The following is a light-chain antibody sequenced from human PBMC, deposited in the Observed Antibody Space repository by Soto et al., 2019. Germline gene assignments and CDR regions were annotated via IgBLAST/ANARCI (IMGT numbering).Light chain of an antibody. CDR3: QLYGTSPKT. CDR1: QIISSY. V-gene: IGKV1-39*02. CDR2: AAS. Sequence: DIQMTQSPPSLSASLGDRVTITCRASQIISSYLNWYQQKPGKAPKLLIYAASSLQSGVPSRFSGSGSGTDFTLTISRLEPEDFAVYYCQLYGTSPKTFGQGTEVDIK. J-gene: IGKJ1*01.